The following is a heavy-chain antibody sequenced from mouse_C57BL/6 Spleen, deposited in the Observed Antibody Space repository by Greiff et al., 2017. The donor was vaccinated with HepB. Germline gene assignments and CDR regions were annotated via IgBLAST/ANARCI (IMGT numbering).Heavy chain of an antibody. J-gene: IGHJ3*01. CDR2: IWSGGST. CDR3: AKNPVYDGCDPLAY. V-gene: IGHV2-5*01. CDR1: GFSLTSYG. D-gene: IGHD2-3*01. Sequence: QVQLQQSGPGLVQPSQSLSITCTVSGFSLTSYGVHWVCQAPGKGLEWLGVIWSGGSTDYNAALKCRRSITKDNSKSQVFFKMNSLQADDTAIYYCAKNPVYDGCDPLAYWGQGTLVTVSA.